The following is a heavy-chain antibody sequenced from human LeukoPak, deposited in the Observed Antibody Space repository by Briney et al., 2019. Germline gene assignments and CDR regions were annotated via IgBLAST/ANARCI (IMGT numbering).Heavy chain of an antibody. CDR1: GGSISSGGYY. Sequence: SETVSLTCTVSGGSISSGGYYWSWIRQHPGKGLEWIGYIYYSGSTYYNPSLKSRVTISVDTSKNQFSLKLSSVTAADTAVYYCARVDTAMVTGFDYWGQGTLVTVSS. CDR3: ARVDTAMVTGFDY. CDR2: IYYSGST. D-gene: IGHD5-18*01. V-gene: IGHV4-31*03. J-gene: IGHJ4*02.